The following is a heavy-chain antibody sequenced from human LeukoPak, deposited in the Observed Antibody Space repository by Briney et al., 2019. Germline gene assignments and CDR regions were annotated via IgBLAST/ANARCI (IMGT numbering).Heavy chain of an antibody. V-gene: IGHV4-61*01. J-gene: IGHJ5*02. CDR3: ASDSGWYGA. CDR1: GGSVSSGSYY. CDR2: IYYSGST. D-gene: IGHD6-19*01. Sequence: SETLSLTCTVSGGSVSSGSYYWSWIRQPPGKGLEWIGYIYYSGSTNYNPSLKSRVTISVDTSKNQFSLKLSSVTAADTAVYYCASDSGWYGAWGQGTLVTVSS.